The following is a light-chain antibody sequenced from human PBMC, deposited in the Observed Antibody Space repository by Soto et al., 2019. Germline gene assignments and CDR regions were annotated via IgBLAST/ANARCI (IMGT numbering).Light chain of an antibody. CDR3: QQYGSSPKYA. Sequence: EIVLTQSPGTLSLSPGDRATLSCRASQSVSSSYLAWYQQKPGQAPRLLIYDASSRAAGIPDRFSGSVSGTDFTLTISRLEPEDFAVYYWQQYGSSPKYAFGQGNKLEIK. J-gene: IGKJ2*01. CDR2: DAS. V-gene: IGKV3-20*01. CDR1: QSVSSSY.